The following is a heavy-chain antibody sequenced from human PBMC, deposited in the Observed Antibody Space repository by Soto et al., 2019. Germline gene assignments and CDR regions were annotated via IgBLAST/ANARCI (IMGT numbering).Heavy chain of an antibody. Sequence: SVKVSCKASGGTFSSYTSSWVRQAPGQGLEWMGGIIPIFGTANYAQKFQGRVTITADESTSTAYMELSSLRSEDTAVYYCASSIVVVPAAIPTPDYYYGMDVWGQGITVTVSS. D-gene: IGHD2-2*01. CDR3: ASSIVVVPAAIPTPDYYYGMDV. CDR1: GGTFSSYT. J-gene: IGHJ6*02. CDR2: IIPIFGTA. V-gene: IGHV1-69*13.